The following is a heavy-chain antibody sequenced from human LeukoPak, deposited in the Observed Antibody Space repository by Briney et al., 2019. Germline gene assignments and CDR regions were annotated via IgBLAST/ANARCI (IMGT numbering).Heavy chain of an antibody. Sequence: GGSLRLSCAASGFTFSSYGMHWVRQAPGKGLEWVAVISYDGSNKYYADSVKGRFTISRDNSKNTLYLQMNSLRAEDTAVYYCAKDRVEYCGGDCYSGFDYWGQGTLVTVSS. CDR1: GFTFSSYG. CDR3: AKDRVEYCGGDCYSGFDY. CDR2: ISYDGSNK. V-gene: IGHV3-30*18. J-gene: IGHJ4*02. D-gene: IGHD2-21*02.